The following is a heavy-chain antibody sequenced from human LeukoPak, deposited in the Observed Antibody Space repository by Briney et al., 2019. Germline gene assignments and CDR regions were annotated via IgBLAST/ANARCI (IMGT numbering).Heavy chain of an antibody. D-gene: IGHD1-26*01. CDR1: GGSISSHY. CDR3: ARDIRAVGATLYFDY. Sequence: SETLSLTCTVSGGSISSHYWSWIRQTPGRGLEWIGQIYYSGITNYNPSLKSRVALSVDTSKNQFPLKLTSVTAADTAVYYCARDIRAVGATLYFDYWGHGTLVTVSS. CDR2: IYYSGIT. J-gene: IGHJ4*01. V-gene: IGHV4-59*11.